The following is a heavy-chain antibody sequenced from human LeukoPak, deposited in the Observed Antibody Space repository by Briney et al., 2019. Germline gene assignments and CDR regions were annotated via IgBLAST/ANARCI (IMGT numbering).Heavy chain of an antibody. J-gene: IGHJ3*02. CDR3: AREINVAGSAFDI. V-gene: IGHV4-30-4*08. CDR1: GGSIDSGDYH. D-gene: IGHD6-19*01. CDR2: IHFSGRT. Sequence: SQTLSLTCTVSGGSIDSGDYHWSWIRQSPGKGLEWIGYIHFSGRTNYNPSLKSRTILSVDKSNTQFSLRLISTTAADTAVYYCAREINVAGSAFDIWGQGTMVTVSS.